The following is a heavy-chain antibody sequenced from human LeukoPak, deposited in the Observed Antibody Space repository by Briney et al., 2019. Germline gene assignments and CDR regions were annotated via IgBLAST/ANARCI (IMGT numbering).Heavy chain of an antibody. J-gene: IGHJ6*03. CDR1: GGTFSSYA. D-gene: IGHD3-10*01. CDR3: ARVGARAGYYYMDV. Sequence: PVASVKVSCKASGGTFSSYAISWVRQAPGQGLEWMGGIIPIFGTANYAQKFQGRVTITTDESTSTAYMELSSLRSEDTAVYYCARVGARAGYYYMDVWGKGTTVTVSS. V-gene: IGHV1-69*05. CDR2: IIPIFGTA.